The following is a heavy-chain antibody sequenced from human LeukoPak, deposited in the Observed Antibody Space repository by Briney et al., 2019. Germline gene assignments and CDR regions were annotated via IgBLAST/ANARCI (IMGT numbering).Heavy chain of an antibody. D-gene: IGHD5-18*01. Sequence: GASVKVSCKASGGTFSSYAISWVRQAPGQGLEWMGGIIPIFGTANYAQKFQGRVTITTDESTSTAYMELSSLRSEDTAVYYCARERPVDTAMVSMGYYYYHYMDVWGKGTTVTVSS. CDR2: IIPIFGTA. J-gene: IGHJ6*03. V-gene: IGHV1-69*05. CDR1: GGTFSSYA. CDR3: ARERPVDTAMVSMGYYYYHYMDV.